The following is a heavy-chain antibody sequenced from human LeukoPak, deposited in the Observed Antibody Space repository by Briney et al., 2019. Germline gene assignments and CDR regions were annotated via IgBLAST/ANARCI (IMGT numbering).Heavy chain of an antibody. D-gene: IGHD3-22*01. CDR3: ARARRYYDSSGFVNWFDP. V-gene: IGHV4-39*07. CDR2: IYYSETT. Sequence: PSETLSLTCTVSGGSINRRNSYWGCIRQPPGKGLEWIGSIYYSETTYYNPSLKSRVTISLDTSKNQFSLKLSSVTAADTAVYYCARARRYYDSSGFVNWFDPWGQGTLVTVSS. J-gene: IGHJ5*02. CDR1: GGSINRRNSY.